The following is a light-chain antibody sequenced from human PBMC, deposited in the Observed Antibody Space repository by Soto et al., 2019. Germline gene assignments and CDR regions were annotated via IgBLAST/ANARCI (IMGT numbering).Light chain of an antibody. CDR1: SRDFGGYNY. J-gene: IGLJ1*01. Sequence: QSALTQPASLSGSPGPSITLSCTGNSRDFGGYNYVSWYQQHPGKAPKLMIYDVSNRPSGVSNRFSGSKSGNTASLTISGLQAKDEADYYCSSYTSSSTSYVFGTGTKVTVL. V-gene: IGLV2-14*01. CDR3: SSYTSSSTSYV. CDR2: DVS.